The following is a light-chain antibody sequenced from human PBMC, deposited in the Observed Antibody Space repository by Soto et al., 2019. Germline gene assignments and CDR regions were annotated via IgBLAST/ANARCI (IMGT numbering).Light chain of an antibody. J-gene: IGKJ2*01. CDR2: DAS. Sequence: DIQMTQSPSIVSSSVGDRVTITCRASQTIGTRLAWYQRKPGKALKFLIYDASTLESGVPSRFSGSGSGTEFTLTSSRLQPDDLATYYCQQYHSLYTFGQGTNLEIK. CDR1: QTIGTR. CDR3: QQYHSLYT. V-gene: IGKV1-5*01.